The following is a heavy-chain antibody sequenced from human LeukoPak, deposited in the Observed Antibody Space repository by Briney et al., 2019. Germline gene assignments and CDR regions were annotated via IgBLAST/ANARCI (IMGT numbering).Heavy chain of an antibody. CDR1: GFTFSTYE. CDR3: AKGGSEDGDAALNY. D-gene: IGHD4-17*01. Sequence: GGSLRLSCAASGFTFSTYEMNWVRQAPGKGLEWVSYVSSSGSTRVYADSVKGRLTISRDNAKNSLYLQMNGLRAEDTAAYHCAKGGSEDGDAALNYWGQGTLVTVSS. J-gene: IGHJ4*02. CDR2: VSSSGSTR. V-gene: IGHV3-48*03.